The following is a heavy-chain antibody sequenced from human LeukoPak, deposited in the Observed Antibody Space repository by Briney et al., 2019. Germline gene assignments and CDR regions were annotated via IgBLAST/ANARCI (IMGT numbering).Heavy chain of an antibody. CDR3: ARAGSGSYPGYFDY. J-gene: IGHJ4*02. CDR1: GGSISSYY. Sequence: SETLSLTCTVSGGSISSYYWSWIRQPPGKGLERIGYIYYSGSTNYNPSLKSRVTISVDTSKNQFSLKLSSVTAADTAVYYCARAGSGSYPGYFDYWGQGTLVTVSS. D-gene: IGHD3-10*01. CDR2: IYYSGST. V-gene: IGHV4-59*01.